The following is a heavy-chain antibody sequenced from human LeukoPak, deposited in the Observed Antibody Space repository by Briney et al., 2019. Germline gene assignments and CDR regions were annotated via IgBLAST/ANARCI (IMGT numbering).Heavy chain of an antibody. CDR3: ARSWIQLWPADS. D-gene: IGHD5-18*01. CDR2: IKHDGSEK. J-gene: IGHJ4*02. Sequence: PGGSLRLSCAASGFTFSSYWMGWVRQAPGKGLDWVANIKHDGSEKYYVDSVKGRFTISRDNANNSLYLQMNSLRVEDTAVYYCARSWIQLWPADSWGQGTLVTVSS. V-gene: IGHV3-7*01. CDR1: GFTFSSYW.